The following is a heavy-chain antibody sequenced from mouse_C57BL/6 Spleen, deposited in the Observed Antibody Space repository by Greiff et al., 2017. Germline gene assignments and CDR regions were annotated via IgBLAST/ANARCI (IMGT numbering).Heavy chain of an antibody. V-gene: IGHV1-26*01. CDR3: ARSGTGEAMDY. CDR1: GYTFTDYY. CDR2: INPNNGGT. Sequence: EVQLQQSGPELVKPGASVKISCKASGYTFTDYYMNWVKQSHGKSLEWIGDINPNNGGTSYNQKFKGKATLTVDKSSSTAYMELRSLTSEDSAVYYCARSGTGEAMDYWGQGTSVTVAS. D-gene: IGHD4-1*01. J-gene: IGHJ4*01.